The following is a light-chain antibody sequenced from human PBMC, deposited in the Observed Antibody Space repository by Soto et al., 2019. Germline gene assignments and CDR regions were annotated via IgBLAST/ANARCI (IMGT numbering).Light chain of an antibody. J-gene: IGKJ1*01. CDR3: QQYNNWPT. Sequence: EVVMTQSPATLSVSPGERATLSCRASQSVSSNLAWYQQKPGQAPRLLIYSASTRATGIPARFSGSGSGTEFTLTISSLQSEDFAVYCCQQYNNWPTFGQGTKVEIK. CDR2: SAS. V-gene: IGKV3-15*01. CDR1: QSVSSN.